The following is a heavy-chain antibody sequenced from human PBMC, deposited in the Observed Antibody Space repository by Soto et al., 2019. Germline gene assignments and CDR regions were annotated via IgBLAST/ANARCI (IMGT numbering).Heavy chain of an antibody. CDR2: ISYDGSNK. J-gene: IGHJ4*02. CDR3: AREPRVLRFLEWLLFY. CDR1: GFTFSSYA. V-gene: IGHV3-30-3*01. Sequence: WGSLRLSCSASGFTFSSYAMHWFRQAPGKGLEWVAVISYDGSNKYYADSVKGRFTISRDNSKNTLYLQMNSLRAEDTAVYYCAREPRVLRFLEWLLFYWGQGTLVTVSS. D-gene: IGHD3-3*01.